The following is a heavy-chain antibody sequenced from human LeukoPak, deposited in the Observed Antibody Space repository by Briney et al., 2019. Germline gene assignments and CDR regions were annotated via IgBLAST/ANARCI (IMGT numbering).Heavy chain of an antibody. Sequence: SETLSLTCTVSGGSISSYYWSWIRQPPGKGLEWIGYIYYSGSTNYNPSLKSRVTISVDTSKNQFSLKLSSVTAADTAVYYCARDVRQQLGYFDYWGQGTLVTVSS. CDR3: ARDVRQQLGYFDY. V-gene: IGHV4-59*01. D-gene: IGHD6-13*01. CDR1: GGSISSYY. J-gene: IGHJ4*02. CDR2: IYYSGST.